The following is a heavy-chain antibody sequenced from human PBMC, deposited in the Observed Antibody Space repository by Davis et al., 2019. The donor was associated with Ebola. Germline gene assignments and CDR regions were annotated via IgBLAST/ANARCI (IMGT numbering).Heavy chain of an antibody. Sequence: GESLKISCAASGFAFSSYVMHWVRQAPGKGLVWVSRISHDGTITTYADSVKGRFTISRDNAKNTLYLQMSSLRAEDTAMYFCASEQPPYQFDYWGQGTLVTVSS. CDR2: ISHDGTIT. D-gene: IGHD2-2*01. CDR3: ASEQPPYQFDY. V-gene: IGHV3-74*01. J-gene: IGHJ4*02. CDR1: GFAFSSYV.